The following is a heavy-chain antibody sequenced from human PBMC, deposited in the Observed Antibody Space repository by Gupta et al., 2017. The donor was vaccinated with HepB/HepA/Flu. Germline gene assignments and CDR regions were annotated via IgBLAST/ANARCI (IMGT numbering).Heavy chain of an antibody. CDR2: IYYSGST. CDR1: GGSISSSSYY. CDR3: ARQIGGYSSSSGSLDY. D-gene: IGHD6-6*01. V-gene: IGHV4-39*01. J-gene: IGHJ4*02. Sequence: QLQLQESGPGLVKPSETLSLTCTVSGGSISSSSYYWGWIRQPPGKELEWIGSIYYSGSTYYNPSLKRRVTISVDTSKNQCSLKLSSVTAADTAVYYCARQIGGYSSSSGSLDYWGQGTLVTVSS.